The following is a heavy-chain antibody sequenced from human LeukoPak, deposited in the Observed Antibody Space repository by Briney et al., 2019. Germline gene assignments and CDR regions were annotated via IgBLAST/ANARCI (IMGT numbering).Heavy chain of an antibody. CDR2: ISGTGGST. J-gene: IGHJ4*02. CDR3: ATSKYSGSY. V-gene: IGHV3-23*01. D-gene: IGHD1-26*01. CDR1: GFTFSTYA. Sequence: GGSLRLSCAAPGFTFSTYAMTWVRQAPGKGLEWVSLISGTGGSTYYADSVKGRFTISRDNSKNTLNLQMNSLRAEDTAVYYCATSKYSGSYWGQGTLVTVSS.